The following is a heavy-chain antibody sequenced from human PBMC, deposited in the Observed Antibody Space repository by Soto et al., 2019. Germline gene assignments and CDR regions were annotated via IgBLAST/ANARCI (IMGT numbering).Heavy chain of an antibody. V-gene: IGHV3-33*01. CDR2: IWYDGSNK. J-gene: IGHJ4*02. CDR1: GFTFSSYG. Sequence: GGSLRLSCAASGFTFSSYGMHWVRQAPGKGLEWVAVIWYDGSNKYYADSVKGRFTISRDNSKNTLYLQMNSLRAEDTAVYYCASAQRWLQLNFDYWGQGTLVTVSS. D-gene: IGHD1-1*01. CDR3: ASAQRWLQLNFDY.